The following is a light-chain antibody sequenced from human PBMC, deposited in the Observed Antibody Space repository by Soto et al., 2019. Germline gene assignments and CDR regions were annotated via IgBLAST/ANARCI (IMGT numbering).Light chain of an antibody. CDR3: QPYNDWFSIS. CDR2: DTS. Sequence: EIVMTQSPATLSVSPRERAALSCRASQSVSSKLAWYRQRPGQAPRLVIYDTSTRATGVPARFSGSGSGTEFTLTISCVQSEEFGVYYCQPYNDWFSISFGHGTRLEI. CDR1: QSVSSK. V-gene: IGKV3-15*01. J-gene: IGKJ5*01.